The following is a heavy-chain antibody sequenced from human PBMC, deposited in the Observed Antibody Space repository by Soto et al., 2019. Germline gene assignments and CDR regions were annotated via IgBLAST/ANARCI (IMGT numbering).Heavy chain of an antibody. V-gene: IGHV3-21*01. J-gene: IGHJ3*02. CDR2: ISSSSSYI. D-gene: IGHD6-19*01. CDR3: ARDRSSSGWYGSDAFDI. CDR1: GFTFSSYS. Sequence: VQLVESGGGLVKPGGSLRLSCAASGFTFSSYSMNWVRQAPGKGLEWVSSISSSSSYIYYADSVKGRFTISRDNAKNSLYLQMNSLRAEDTAVYYCARDRSSSGWYGSDAFDIWGQGTMVTVSS.